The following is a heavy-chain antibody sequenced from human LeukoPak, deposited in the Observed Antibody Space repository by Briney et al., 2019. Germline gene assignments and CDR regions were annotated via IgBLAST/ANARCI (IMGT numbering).Heavy chain of an antibody. CDR3: AMAYSSSWYYFDY. V-gene: IGHV4-59*01. D-gene: IGHD6-13*01. CDR1: GGSIRGYF. Sequence: SETLSLTCTVSGGSIRGYFWTWIRQPPGKGLEEIGYIYYSGSTNYNPSLKSRVTIAVDTSKNQFSLRLSSVTAADTAVYFCAMAYSSSWYYFDYWGQGTLVTVSS. CDR2: IYYSGST. J-gene: IGHJ4*02.